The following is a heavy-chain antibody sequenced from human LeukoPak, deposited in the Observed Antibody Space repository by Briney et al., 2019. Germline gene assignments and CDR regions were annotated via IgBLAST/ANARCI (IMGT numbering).Heavy chain of an antibody. J-gene: IGHJ4*02. CDR3: ARQGAGVPFDY. V-gene: IGHV4-59*08. D-gene: IGHD3-10*01. CDR2: IYYSGST. Sequence: PSETLSLTCTVSGGSIRSYYWSWIRQPPGKGLEWIGYIYYSGSTNYNPSLKSRVTISVDTSKNQFSLKLSSVTAADTAVYYCARQGAGVPFDYWGRGTLVTVSS. CDR1: GGSIRSYY.